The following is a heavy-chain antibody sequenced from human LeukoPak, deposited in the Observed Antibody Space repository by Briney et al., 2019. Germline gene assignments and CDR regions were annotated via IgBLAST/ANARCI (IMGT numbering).Heavy chain of an antibody. D-gene: IGHD5-18*01. J-gene: IGHJ3*02. CDR3: ATVSPSYRSQTPLAFDI. V-gene: IGHV1-24*01. Sequence: GASVKVSCKVSGYTLTELAMHWVRQAPGKGLEWMGGFDPEQGETIYAQKFQGRVTMTEDTCTDTGYMELSSLRSEDTAVYYCATVSPSYRSQTPLAFDIWGQGTMVTVSS. CDR2: FDPEQGET. CDR1: GYTLTELA.